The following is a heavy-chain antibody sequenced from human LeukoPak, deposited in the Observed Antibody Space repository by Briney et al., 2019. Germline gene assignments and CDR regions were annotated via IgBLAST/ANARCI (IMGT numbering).Heavy chain of an antibody. J-gene: IGHJ4*02. CDR1: GFTFDTYG. CDR2: ITQDRDEK. Sequence: GGSLRIYCADSGFTFDTYGMHRVRQAPDKGLESVAIITQDRDEKYYADSVKGRFNISRDNSKNTVSLQVNSLRAEDTTAYYCAKGGYCSATRCYVGKGMDDWGQGTLVTVSS. CDR3: AKGGYCSATRCYVGKGMDD. D-gene: IGHD2-2*01. V-gene: IGHV3-30*18.